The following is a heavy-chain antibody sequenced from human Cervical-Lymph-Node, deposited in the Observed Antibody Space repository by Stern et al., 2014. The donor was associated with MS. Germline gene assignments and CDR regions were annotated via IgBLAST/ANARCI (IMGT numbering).Heavy chain of an antibody. Sequence: EVQLVQSGAELIRPGESLKISCKGSGYTFSISWIAWVRQMPGKGLEWMGIIYPVDSETSYSPSFQGQVTNVADESTSTAYLQLSMLNAADTAMYFCARQTTAWASDVWGQGTLVTVSS. V-gene: IGHV5-51*01. CDR2: IYPVDSET. D-gene: IGHD1-14*01. CDR1: GYTFSISW. J-gene: IGHJ4*02. CDR3: ARQTTAWASDV.